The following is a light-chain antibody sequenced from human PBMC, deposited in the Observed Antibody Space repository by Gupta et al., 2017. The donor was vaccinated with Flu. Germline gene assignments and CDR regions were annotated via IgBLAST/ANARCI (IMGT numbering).Light chain of an antibody. CDR3: MQGAHGPWA. Sequence: VTLGQPASVARRSSKSLGYSDGNTYVHWFKQRPGNSPRRLIGTVSNREAGGPERFSGSGSGSDCTLKSSRVEAEDVEIYYCMQGAHGPWAFGQGTKVEIK. CDR2: TVS. J-gene: IGKJ1*01. CDR1: KSLGYSDGNTY. V-gene: IGKV2-30*01.